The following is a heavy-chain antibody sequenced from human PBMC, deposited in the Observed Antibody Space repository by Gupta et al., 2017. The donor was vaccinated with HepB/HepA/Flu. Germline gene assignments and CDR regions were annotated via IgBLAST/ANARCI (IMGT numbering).Heavy chain of an antibody. CDR1: GGTFSSYA. J-gene: IGHJ6*03. CDR3: ARTYYDFWSGRYPGYYYMDV. D-gene: IGHD3-3*01. CDR2: IIPIFGTA. Sequence: QVQLVQSGAEVKKPGSSVKVSCKASGGTFSSYAISWVRQAPGQGLEWMGGIIPIFGTANYAQKFQGRVTITADESTSTAYMELSSLRSEDTAVYYCARTYYDFWSGRYPGYYYMDVWGKGTTVTVSS. V-gene: IGHV1-69*01.